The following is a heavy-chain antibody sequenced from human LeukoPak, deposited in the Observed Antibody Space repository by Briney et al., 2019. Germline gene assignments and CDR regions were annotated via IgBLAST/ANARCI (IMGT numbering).Heavy chain of an antibody. CDR2: IYYSGST. V-gene: IGHV4-59*01. J-gene: IGHJ4*02. Sequence: SETLSLTCTVSGGSISSYYWSWIRQPPGKGLEWIGYIYYSGSTNYNPSLKSRVTISVDTSKNQFSLKLSSVTAADTAVYYCTRDDYGDYFDYWGQGTLVTVSS. CDR1: GGSISSYY. CDR3: TRDDYGDYFDY. D-gene: IGHD4-17*01.